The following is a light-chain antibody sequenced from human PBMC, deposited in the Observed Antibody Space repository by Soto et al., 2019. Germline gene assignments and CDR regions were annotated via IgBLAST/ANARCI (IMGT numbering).Light chain of an antibody. J-gene: IGLJ2*01. V-gene: IGLV1-51*02. CDR1: SSNIGNNY. Sequence: QAVVTQPPSVSAAPGQTVTISCSGSSSNIGNNYVSWYQQLPGTAPKLLIYENNKRPSGIPDRFSGSKSGTSATLGITGLQTGDEADYYCGTWDSSLSARVFGGGTQLTVL. CDR3: GTWDSSLSARV. CDR2: ENN.